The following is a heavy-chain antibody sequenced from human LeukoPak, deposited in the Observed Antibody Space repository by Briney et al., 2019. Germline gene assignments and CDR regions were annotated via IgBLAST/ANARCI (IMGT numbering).Heavy chain of an antibody. J-gene: IGHJ4*02. CDR1: GRSFSGNY. D-gene: IGHD2-2*01. V-gene: IGHV4-34*01. Sequence: SQTLSLTCAVYGRSFSGNYWGWIRQPAGKGLEWNGEITHRGSTNYAPSLKSRVTISVDTSKNQFSLKLSSVTAADTAVYYCARGGVVVPAAILSVGGYDKTPIDYWGQGTLVTVSS. CDR2: ITHRGST. CDR3: ARGGVVVPAAILSVGGYDKTPIDY.